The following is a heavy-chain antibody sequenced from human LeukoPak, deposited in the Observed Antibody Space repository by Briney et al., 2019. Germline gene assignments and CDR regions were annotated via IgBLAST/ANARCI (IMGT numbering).Heavy chain of an antibody. J-gene: IGHJ5*02. V-gene: IGHV3-21*01. CDR3: ARGATDTTRWFDP. CDR2: ISRTSEST. D-gene: IGHD1-7*01. CDR1: GFSFNTYS. Sequence: GGSLRLSCAASGFSFNTYSMTWVRQAPGKGLEGVSIISRTSESTFYADSVKGRFTISRDNAKNSLYLQMNGLRADDTATYYCARGATDTTRWFDPWGQGTLVTVSS.